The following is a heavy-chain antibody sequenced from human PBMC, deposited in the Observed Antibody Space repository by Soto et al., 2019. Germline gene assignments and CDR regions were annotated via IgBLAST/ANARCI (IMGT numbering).Heavy chain of an antibody. J-gene: IGHJ6*02. CDR2: IDWDDDK. CDR3: ARIKVSPVTAYYYGMDV. Sequence: GSGPTLVNPTQTLTLTCTFSGFSLSTSGICLSWIRQPPGKALEWLALIDWDDDKYYSTSLKTRLTISKDTSKNQVVLTMTNMDPVDTATYYCARIKVSPVTAYYYGMDVWGQGTTVTVSS. V-gene: IGHV2-70*01. CDR1: GFSLSTSGIC. D-gene: IGHD5-18*01.